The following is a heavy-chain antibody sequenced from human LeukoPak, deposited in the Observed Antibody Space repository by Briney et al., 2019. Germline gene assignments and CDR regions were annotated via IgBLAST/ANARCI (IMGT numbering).Heavy chain of an antibody. V-gene: IGHV1-2*02. J-gene: IGHJ6*02. D-gene: IGHD2-8*01. CDR2: INPNSGGT. Sequence: ASVKLSCKASGYTFTGYYMHWVRQAPGQGLGWMGWINPNSGGTNYAQKFQGRGTMTRDTSISTAYMELSRLRSDDTAVYYCARGGVALSYYGMDVWGQGTTVTVSS. CDR1: GYTFTGYY. CDR3: ARGGVALSYYGMDV.